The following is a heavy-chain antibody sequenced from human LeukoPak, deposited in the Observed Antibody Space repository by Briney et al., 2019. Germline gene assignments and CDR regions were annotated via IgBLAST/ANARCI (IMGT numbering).Heavy chain of an antibody. D-gene: IGHD3-22*01. CDR1: GGSISSSSYY. CDR2: IYYSGST. J-gene: IGHJ4*02. CDR3: ARQGYYDSSGLSPH. Sequence: SETLSLTCTVSGGSISSSSYYWGWIRQPPGKGLEWIGSIYYSGSTYYNPSLKSRVTISVDTSKNQFSLKLSSVTAADTAVYYCARQGYYDSSGLSPHWGQGTLVTVSS. V-gene: IGHV4-39*01.